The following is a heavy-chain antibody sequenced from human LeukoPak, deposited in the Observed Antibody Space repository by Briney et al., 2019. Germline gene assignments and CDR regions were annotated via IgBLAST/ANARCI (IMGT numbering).Heavy chain of an antibody. D-gene: IGHD3-10*01. J-gene: IGHJ4*02. CDR3: ARGALSLDY. CDR2: ISSSGSTI. V-gene: IGHV3-48*03. CDR1: GFIFGSYW. Sequence: GGSLRLSCEASGFIFGSYWMGWVRQAPGKGLEWVSYISSSGSTIYYADSVKGRFTISRDNAKNSLYLQMNSLRAEDTAVYYCARGALSLDYWGQGTLVTVSS.